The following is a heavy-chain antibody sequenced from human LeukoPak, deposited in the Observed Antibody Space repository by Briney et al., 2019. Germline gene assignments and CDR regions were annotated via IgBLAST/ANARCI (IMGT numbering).Heavy chain of an antibody. J-gene: IGHJ4*02. V-gene: IGHV3-23*01. Sequence: GRSLRLSCAASGFTFSSYAMSWVRQAPGKGLEWVSAISGSGGSTYYADSVKGRFTISRDNSKNTLYLQMNSLRAEDTAVYYCAKDALGTVAGLEEPWDWGQGTLVTVSS. D-gene: IGHD6-19*01. CDR3: AKDALGTVAGLEEPWD. CDR1: GFTFSSYA. CDR2: ISGSGGST.